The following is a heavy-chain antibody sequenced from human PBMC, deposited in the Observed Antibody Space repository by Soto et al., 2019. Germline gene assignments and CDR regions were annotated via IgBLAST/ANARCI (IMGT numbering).Heavy chain of an antibody. Sequence: GGSLRLSCAASRFTFSSYAMSWVRQAPGKGLEWVSAISGSGGSTYYADSVKGRFTISRDNSKNTLYLQMNSLRAEDTAVYYCAKDGEHYDSFGNDYWGQGTLVTVSS. V-gene: IGHV3-23*01. J-gene: IGHJ4*02. CDR2: ISGSGGST. D-gene: IGHD3-22*01. CDR3: AKDGEHYDSFGNDY. CDR1: RFTFSSYA.